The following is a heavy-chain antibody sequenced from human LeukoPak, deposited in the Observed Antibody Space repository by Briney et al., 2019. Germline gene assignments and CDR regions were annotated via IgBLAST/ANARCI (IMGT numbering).Heavy chain of an antibody. CDR1: GFTFSSYG. J-gene: IGHJ4*02. Sequence: GRSLRLSCAASGFTFSSYGMHWVRQPPGKGLEWVAVIWYDGSNKYYGDSVKGRFTISRDNSNNTLYLHMNSPRAEETAVYYCAKERAGYTNPYYFDYWGQGTLVTVSS. CDR2: IWYDGSNK. D-gene: IGHD3-16*02. CDR3: AKERAGYTNPYYFDY. V-gene: IGHV3-33*03.